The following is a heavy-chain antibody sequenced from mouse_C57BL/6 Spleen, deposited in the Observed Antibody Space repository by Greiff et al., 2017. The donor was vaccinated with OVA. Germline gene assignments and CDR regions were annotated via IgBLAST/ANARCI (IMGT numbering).Heavy chain of an antibody. D-gene: IGHD1-1*01. J-gene: IGHJ1*03. CDR1: GYTFTSYW. V-gene: IGHV1-52*01. CDR3: ARDTTVVEGYFDV. Sequence: QVQLQQPGAELVRPGSSVKLSCKASGYTFTSYWMHWVKQRPIQGLEWIGNIGPSDSETHYNQKFKDKATLTVDKSSSTAYMQLSSLTSEDSAVYYCARDTTVVEGYFDVWGTGTTVTVSS. CDR2: IGPSDSET.